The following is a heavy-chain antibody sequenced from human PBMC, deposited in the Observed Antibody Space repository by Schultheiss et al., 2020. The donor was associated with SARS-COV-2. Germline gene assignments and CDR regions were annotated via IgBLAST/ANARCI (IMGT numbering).Heavy chain of an antibody. J-gene: IGHJ4*02. D-gene: IGHD3-3*01. Sequence: GSLRLSCTVSGGSVSSGSYYWSWIRQPPGKGLEWIGYIYYSGSTNYNPSLKSRVTISVDTSKNQFSLKLSSVTAADTAVYYCARVVYYDFWSGQEFDYWGQGTLVSVSS. CDR2: IYYSGST. CDR3: ARVVYYDFWSGQEFDY. CDR1: GGSVSSGSYY. V-gene: IGHV4-61*01.